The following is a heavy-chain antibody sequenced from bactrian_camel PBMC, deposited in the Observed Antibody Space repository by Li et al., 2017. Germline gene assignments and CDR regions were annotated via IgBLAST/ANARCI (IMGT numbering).Heavy chain of an antibody. CDR3: AAGLWGGGRCDLDPNAFGY. Sequence: SGFTASGNCMGWFRQGPGKERERVARIYTNGGCTYYDDSVKGRFTISQDNAYNMLYLQMGDLRPDDAATYYCAAGLWGGGRCDLDPNAFGYWGQGTQVTVS. V-gene: IGHV3S28*01. D-gene: IGHD2*01. J-gene: IGHJ6*01. CDR1: GFTASGNC. CDR2: IYTNGGCT.